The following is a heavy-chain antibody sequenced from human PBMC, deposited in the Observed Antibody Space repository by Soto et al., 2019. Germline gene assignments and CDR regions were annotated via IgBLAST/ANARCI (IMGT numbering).Heavy chain of an antibody. D-gene: IGHD3-3*01. CDR3: ARDLRPEYYDLWSGYSY. J-gene: IGHJ4*02. V-gene: IGHV1-18*01. CDR2: ISAYNGNT. Sequence: QVQLVQSGAEVKKPGASVKVSCKASGYTFTSYGISWVRQAPGQGLEWMGWISAYNGNTNYAQKLQGRVTMTTDTSTSTAYMELRSLRSDDTAVYYCARDLRPEYYDLWSGYSYWGQGTLVTVSS. CDR1: GYTFTSYG.